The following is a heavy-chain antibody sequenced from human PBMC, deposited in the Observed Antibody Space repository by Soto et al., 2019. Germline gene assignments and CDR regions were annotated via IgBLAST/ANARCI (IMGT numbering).Heavy chain of an antibody. V-gene: IGHV3-74*01. CDR3: ARDSYDSSGYYYGIDS. CDR2: INTDGSSR. CDR1: GFTFSGYW. Sequence: EVQLVESGGDLVQPGGSLRLSCVASGFTFSGYWMHWVREAPGKGLLWVARINTDGSSRSYAESVKGRFTVSRDNAKNTLYLQMDSLRAEDTAVYYCARDSYDSSGYYYGIDSWGQGTLVTVSS. D-gene: IGHD3-22*01. J-gene: IGHJ4*02.